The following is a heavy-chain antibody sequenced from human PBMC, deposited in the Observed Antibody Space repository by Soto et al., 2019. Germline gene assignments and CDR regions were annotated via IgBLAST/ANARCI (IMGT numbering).Heavy chain of an antibody. V-gene: IGHV1-8*01. CDR2: TNPNSGNT. D-gene: IGHD4-4*01. CDR1: GYTFTSYD. J-gene: IGHJ4*02. Sequence: ASVKVSCKASGYTFTSYDINWVRQATGQGLEWMGWTNPNSGNTGYAQKFQGRVTMTRNTSISTAYMELGSLRSEDTAVYYCARVSMTTVTPYYFDYWGQGTLVTVAS. CDR3: ARVSMTTVTPYYFDY.